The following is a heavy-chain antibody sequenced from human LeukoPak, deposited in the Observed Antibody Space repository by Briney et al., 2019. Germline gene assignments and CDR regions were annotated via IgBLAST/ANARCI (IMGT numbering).Heavy chain of an antibody. CDR3: ARGDGNYYDSSGYYGNVRFDY. V-gene: IGHV4-34*01. Sequence: SETLSLTCAVYGGSFSGYYWSWIRQPPGKGLEWIGYIYHSGSTYYNPSLKSRVTISVDRSKNQFSLKLSSVTAADTAVYYCARGDGNYYDSSGYYGNVRFDYWGQGTLVTVSS. D-gene: IGHD3-22*01. CDR2: IYHSGST. CDR1: GGSFSGYY. J-gene: IGHJ4*02.